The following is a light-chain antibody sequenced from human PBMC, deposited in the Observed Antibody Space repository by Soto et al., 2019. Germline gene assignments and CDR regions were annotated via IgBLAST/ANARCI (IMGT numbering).Light chain of an antibody. Sequence: DIQMTQSPSSLSASVGDRVTITCRASQGIGNYLAWYQQKPGRVPKLLIHAATTLQSGVPSRFSGSGTGTDFTLTISSLQPEDAAIYFCQKCNSPPPFTFGPGTKVD. CDR1: QGIGNY. J-gene: IGKJ3*01. V-gene: IGKV1-27*01. CDR2: AAT. CDR3: QKCNSPPPFT.